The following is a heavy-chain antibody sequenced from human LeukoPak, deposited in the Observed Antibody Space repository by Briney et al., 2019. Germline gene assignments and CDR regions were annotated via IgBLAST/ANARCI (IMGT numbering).Heavy chain of an antibody. CDR2: TYYRSKWYN. CDR3: ARCPYIEGATGSPIDY. J-gene: IGHJ4*02. V-gene: IGHV6-1*01. Sequence: SQTLSLTCAISGDSVSSNSAAWNWIRQSPSRGLEWLGRTYYRSKWYNDYAVSVKSRITINPDTSKNQFSLKLNSVTAADTAVYYCARCPYIEGATGSPIDYWGQGTQVTVSS. CDR1: GDSVSSNSAA. D-gene: IGHD1-26*01.